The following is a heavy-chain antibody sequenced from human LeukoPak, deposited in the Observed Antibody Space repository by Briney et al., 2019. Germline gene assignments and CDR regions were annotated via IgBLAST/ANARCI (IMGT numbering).Heavy chain of an antibody. D-gene: IGHD1-26*01. J-gene: IGHJ5*02. CDR1: GFTFSSYA. V-gene: IGHV3-7*01. Sequence: PGGSLRLSSVVSGFTFSSYAMSWVRQAPGKGLEWVANIKQDGSEKYYVDSVKGRFTISRDNAKNSLYLQMNSLRAEDTAVYYCARRWEHTNWFDPWGQGTLVTVSS. CDR2: IKQDGSEK. CDR3: ARRWEHTNWFDP.